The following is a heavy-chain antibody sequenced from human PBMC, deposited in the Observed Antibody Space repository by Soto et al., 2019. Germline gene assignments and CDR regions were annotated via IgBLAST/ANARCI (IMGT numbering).Heavy chain of an antibody. D-gene: IGHD2-8*01. V-gene: IGHV3-15*01. J-gene: IGHJ4*02. CDR3: TTDPPYCTNGVCYRGYFDY. CDR2: IKSKTDGGTT. CDR1: GFTFSNAW. Sequence: GGSLRLSCAASGFTFSNAWMSWVRQAPGKGLEWVGRIKSKTDGGTTDYAAPVKGRFTISRDDSKNTLYLQMNSLKTEDTAVYYCTTDPPYCTNGVCYRGYFDYWGQGTLVTVSS.